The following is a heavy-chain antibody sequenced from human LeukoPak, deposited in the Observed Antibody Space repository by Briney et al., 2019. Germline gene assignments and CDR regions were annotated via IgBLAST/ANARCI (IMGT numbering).Heavy chain of an antibody. CDR3: ARGRGYDFWSGNHNYFDY. CDR1: GGSFSGYY. D-gene: IGHD3-3*01. CDR2: INHSGST. J-gene: IGHJ4*02. Sequence: SETLSLTCAVYGGSFSGYYWSWIRQPPGKGLEWIGEINHSGSTNYNPSLKSRVTISVDTSKNQFSLKLGSVTAADTAVYYCARGRGYDFWSGNHNYFDYWGQGTLVTVSS. V-gene: IGHV4-34*01.